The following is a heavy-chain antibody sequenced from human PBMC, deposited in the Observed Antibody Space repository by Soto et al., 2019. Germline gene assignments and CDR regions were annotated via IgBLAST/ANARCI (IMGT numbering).Heavy chain of an antibody. CDR3: AKSVSGATGPIDY. Sequence: QVQLVESGGGVVQPGRSLRLSCAASGFTFSSYGMHWVRQAPGKGLEWVAVISYDGSNKYYTDSVKGRFTISRDNSKNTLYLQMNSLRAEDTAVYYWAKSVSGATGPIDYWGQGTLVTVSS. V-gene: IGHV3-30*18. CDR1: GFTFSSYG. J-gene: IGHJ4*02. D-gene: IGHD4-17*01. CDR2: ISYDGSNK.